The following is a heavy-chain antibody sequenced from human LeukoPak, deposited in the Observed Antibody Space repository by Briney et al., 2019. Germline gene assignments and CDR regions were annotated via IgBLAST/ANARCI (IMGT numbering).Heavy chain of an antibody. V-gene: IGHV4-34*01. CDR3: ARGGGAAQPFDY. Sequence: AETLSLTCAVYGGSFSGYYWSWLRQPPGKGLEWIGEINHSESTNYNPSLKSRVTISVDTSKNQFSLKLSSVPAADTAVYYCARGGGAAQPFDYWGQGTLVTVSS. CDR2: INHSEST. CDR1: GGSFSGYY. J-gene: IGHJ4*02. D-gene: IGHD4-23*01.